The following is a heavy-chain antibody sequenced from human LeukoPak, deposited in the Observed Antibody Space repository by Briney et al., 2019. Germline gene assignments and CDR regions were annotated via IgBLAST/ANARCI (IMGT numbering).Heavy chain of an antibody. D-gene: IGHD6-19*01. J-gene: IGHJ5*01. Sequence: GGSLRLSRTASGFAFSVYAMSWLRQPPGKGREWVSTINANSGTTSYAASVRGRFTISRDNSKNTLYLQLNTLRADDTATYYCAKPISGGLAVTADWFHPWGQGTLVVVSS. V-gene: IGHV3-23*01. CDR2: INANSGTT. CDR1: GFAFSVYA. CDR3: AKPISGGLAVTADWFHP.